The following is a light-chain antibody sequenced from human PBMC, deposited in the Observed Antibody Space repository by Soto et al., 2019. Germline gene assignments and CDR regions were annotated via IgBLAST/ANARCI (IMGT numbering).Light chain of an antibody. CDR3: QQYNNWPPWT. CDR2: GAS. CDR1: QSVSSN. Sequence: EIVMTQSPANLSVSPGERATLSCRASQSVSSNLAWYQQKPGQAPRLLIYGASTRATGIPARFSGSWSGTEFTLTISSLQSEYFAVYYCQQYNNWPPWTFGQGTKVEIK. V-gene: IGKV3-15*01. J-gene: IGKJ1*01.